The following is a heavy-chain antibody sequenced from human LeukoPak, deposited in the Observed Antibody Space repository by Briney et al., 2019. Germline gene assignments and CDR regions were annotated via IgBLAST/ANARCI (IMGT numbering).Heavy chain of an antibody. CDR2: IIPILGIA. J-gene: IGHJ6*02. Sequence: ASVKVSCKASGGTFSSYAISWVRQAPGQGLEWMGRIIPILGIANYAQKFQGRVTITADKSTSTAYMELSSLRSEDTAMYYCARESSMLYYYYGMDVWGQGTTVTVSS. V-gene: IGHV1-69*04. D-gene: IGHD3-3*02. CDR3: ARESSMLYYYYGMDV. CDR1: GGTFSSYA.